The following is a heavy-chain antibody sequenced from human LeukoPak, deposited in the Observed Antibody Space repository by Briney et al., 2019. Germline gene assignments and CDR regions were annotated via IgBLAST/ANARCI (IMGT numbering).Heavy chain of an antibody. J-gene: IGHJ6*02. CDR1: GGSISSYY. D-gene: IGHD2-21*02. CDR3: AREGIVVVTSNYGVDV. V-gene: IGHV4-59*12. CDR2: IYYSGST. Sequence: SVTLSLTCTVSGGSISSYYWSWIRQPPGKGLEWIGYIYYSGSTNYNPSLKSRVTISVDTSKNQFSLKLSSVTAADTAVYYCAREGIVVVTSNYGVDVWGQGTTVTVSS.